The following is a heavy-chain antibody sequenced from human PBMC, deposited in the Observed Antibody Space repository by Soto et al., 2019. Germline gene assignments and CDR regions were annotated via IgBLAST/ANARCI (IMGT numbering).Heavy chain of an antibody. CDR1: GGTFSDYA. V-gene: IGHV1-69*06. J-gene: IGHJ6*02. Sequence: QVQLVQSGAEVKKPGSSVKVSCKASGGTFSDYAINWVRQAPGQGHEWMGGIIPIFGTANYAQKFQGRVTITADTSTRAAYMELRTMRSEDTAVYYCAREGGKNYDSSGPFRGNYYYYGMDVWGQGTTVTVSS. CDR2: IIPIFGTA. CDR3: AREGGKNYDSSGPFRGNYYYYGMDV. D-gene: IGHD3-22*01.